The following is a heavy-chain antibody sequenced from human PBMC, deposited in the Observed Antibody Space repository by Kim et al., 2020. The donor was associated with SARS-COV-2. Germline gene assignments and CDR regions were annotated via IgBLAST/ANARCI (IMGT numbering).Heavy chain of an antibody. CDR2: ISPNTGGT. D-gene: IGHD3-3*01. V-gene: IGHV1-2*06. CDR1: GYTFTSYY. CDR3: ARTTTDFWVAYYMDY. J-gene: IGHJ4*02. Sequence: ASVKVSCKASGYTFTSYYIHWVRQAPGQGLEWMGRISPNTGGTNYAQKFQGRVTMTRDTSITTVYMEVTSLRSDDTAVYYCARTTTDFWVAYYMDYWGQG.